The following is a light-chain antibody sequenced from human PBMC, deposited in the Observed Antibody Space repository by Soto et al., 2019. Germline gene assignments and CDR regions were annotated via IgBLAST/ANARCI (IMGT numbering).Light chain of an antibody. CDR3: QQTYSSPIT. J-gene: IGKJ5*01. Sequence: TQMTQSPSSVSASVGDRVTITCRASQSISSYLNWYQQKPGKAPKLLIYAASSLQSGVPSRFSGSGSGTDFTLTISSLQPEDVAYYYCQQTYSSPITFGQGARPEIK. V-gene: IGKV1-39*01. CDR1: QSISSY. CDR2: AAS.